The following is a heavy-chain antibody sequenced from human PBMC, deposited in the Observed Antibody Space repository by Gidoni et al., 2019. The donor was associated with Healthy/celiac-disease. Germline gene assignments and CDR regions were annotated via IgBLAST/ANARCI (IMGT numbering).Heavy chain of an antibody. CDR2: IIPIFGTA. V-gene: IGHV1-69*01. Sequence: YGKASGGTFSSYAIGWVRQAPGQGLEWMGGIIPIFGTANYAQKFQGRVTITADESTSTAYMELSSLRSEDTAVYYCARVHPRRNYDFWSGYSGMDVWGQGTTVTVSS. D-gene: IGHD3-3*01. CDR1: GGTFSSYA. J-gene: IGHJ6*02. CDR3: ARVHPRRNYDFWSGYSGMDV.